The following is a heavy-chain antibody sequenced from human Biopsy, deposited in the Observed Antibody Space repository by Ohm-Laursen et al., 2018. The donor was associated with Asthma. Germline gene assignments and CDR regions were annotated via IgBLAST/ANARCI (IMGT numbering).Heavy chain of an antibody. D-gene: IGHD5-12*01. CDR1: GFMFRSFG. CDR2: ISYDGNHK. V-gene: IGHV3-30*18. J-gene: IGHJ4*02. CDR3: AKRRGYSGHDNDY. Sequence: LRLSCAASGFMFRSFGMHWVRQAPGKGLEWVAVISYDGNHKFYEDSVKGRFTISRDNSKNTLYLQMNSLRTEDTAIYYCAKRRGYSGHDNDYWGQGTLVIVSS.